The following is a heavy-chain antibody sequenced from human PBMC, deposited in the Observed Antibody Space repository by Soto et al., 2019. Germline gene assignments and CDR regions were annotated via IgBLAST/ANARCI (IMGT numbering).Heavy chain of an antibody. Sequence: ASGKVSCKASGFTFTSSAVHWVREARGQRLELIGWIVVGSGNTNYAQKFQEGVTITRDMSTSTAYMELSSLRSEDTAVYYCAASDCRSTSCYEKGYYGMDVWGQGTTVTVSS. CDR2: IVVGSGNT. D-gene: IGHD2-2*01. CDR3: AASDCRSTSCYEKGYYGMDV. J-gene: IGHJ6*02. CDR1: GFTFTSSA. V-gene: IGHV1-58*01.